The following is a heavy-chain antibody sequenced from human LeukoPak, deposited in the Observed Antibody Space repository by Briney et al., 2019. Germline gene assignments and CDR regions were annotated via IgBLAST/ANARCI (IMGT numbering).Heavy chain of an antibody. Sequence: SETLSLTCAVYGGSFSGYYWSWIRQPPGKGLEWIGEINHSGSTNYNPSLKSRVTMSVDTSKNQFSLKLSSVTAADTAVYYCAREPRTIFGVVRSGYYYYYMDVWGKGTTVTVSS. D-gene: IGHD3-3*01. J-gene: IGHJ6*03. CDR1: GGSFSGYY. V-gene: IGHV4-34*01. CDR3: AREPRTIFGVVRSGYYYYYMDV. CDR2: INHSGST.